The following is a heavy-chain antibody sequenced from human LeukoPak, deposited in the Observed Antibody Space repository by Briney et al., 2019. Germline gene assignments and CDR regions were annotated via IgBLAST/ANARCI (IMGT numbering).Heavy chain of an antibody. CDR1: GFTFSSYA. Sequence: GGSLRLSCGASGFTFSSYAMSWVRQAPGKGLEWVSAISGSGGSTYYADSVKGRFTISRDNSKNTLYLQMNSLRAEDTAVYYCAKDQYYYDSSGSYPNWGQGTLVTVSS. CDR2: ISGSGGST. J-gene: IGHJ4*02. V-gene: IGHV3-23*01. D-gene: IGHD3-22*01. CDR3: AKDQYYYDSSGSYPN.